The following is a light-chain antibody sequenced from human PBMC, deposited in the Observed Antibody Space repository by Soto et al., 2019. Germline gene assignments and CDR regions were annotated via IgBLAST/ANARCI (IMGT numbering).Light chain of an antibody. CDR3: SSYAGSSNV. V-gene: IGLV2-8*01. CDR2: EVN. Sequence: LTQPPSASGSPGQSVAISCTGTNSDVGGYNYVSWYQQHPGKAPKLMIYEVNKRPSGVPDRFSGSKSGNTASLTASGLQAVDEADYYCSSYAGSSNVFGTGTRSPS. J-gene: IGLJ1*01. CDR1: NSDVGGYNY.